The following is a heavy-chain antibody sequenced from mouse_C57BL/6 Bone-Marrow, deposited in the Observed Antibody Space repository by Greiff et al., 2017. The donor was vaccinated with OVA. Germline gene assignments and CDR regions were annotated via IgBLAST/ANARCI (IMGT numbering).Heavy chain of an antibody. Sequence: VKLVESGPGLVQPSQCLSITCTVSGFSLTSYGVHWVRQSPGKGLEWLGVIWSGGSTDYNAAFISRLSISKDNSKSQVFFKMNSLQADDTAIYYCARKSGYYWYFDVWGTGTTVTVSS. V-gene: IGHV2-2*01. D-gene: IGHD1-3*01. CDR1: GFSLTSYG. CDR3: ARKSGYYWYFDV. J-gene: IGHJ1*03. CDR2: IWSGGST.